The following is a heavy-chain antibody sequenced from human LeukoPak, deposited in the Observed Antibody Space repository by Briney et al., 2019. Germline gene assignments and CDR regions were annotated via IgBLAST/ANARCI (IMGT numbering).Heavy chain of an antibody. CDR3: AREGLDSYGSYYYYYYMDV. D-gene: IGHD5-18*01. CDR2: IYYSGST. V-gene: IGHV4-39*02. CDR1: GGSISSSSYY. Sequence: SETLSLTYTVSGGSISSSSYYWGWIRQPPGKGLEWIGSIYYSGSTYYNPSLKSRVTISVDTSKNQFSLKLSSVTAADTAVYYCAREGLDSYGSYYYYYYMDVWGKGTTVTVSS. J-gene: IGHJ6*03.